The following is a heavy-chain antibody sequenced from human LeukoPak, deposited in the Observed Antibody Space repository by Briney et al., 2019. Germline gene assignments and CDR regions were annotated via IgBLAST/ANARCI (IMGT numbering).Heavy chain of an antibody. V-gene: IGHV4-4*02. CDR3: ARVRRVKHIVVVTAIFYAFDI. D-gene: IGHD2-21*02. J-gene: IGHJ3*02. CDR1: GGSISSSNW. CDR2: IYHSGST. Sequence: SETLSLTCAVSGGSISSSNWWSWVRPPPGKGLEWIGEIYHSGSTNYNPSLKSRVTISVDKSKNQFSLKLSSVTAADTAVYYCARVRRVKHIVVVTAIFYAFDIWGQGTMVTVSS.